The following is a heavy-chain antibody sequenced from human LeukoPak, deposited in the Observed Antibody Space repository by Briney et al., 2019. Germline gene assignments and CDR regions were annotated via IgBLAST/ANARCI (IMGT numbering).Heavy chain of an antibody. CDR1: GGTFSSYA. J-gene: IGHJ3*02. CDR3: ARVYDSSVDDAFDI. V-gene: IGHV1-69*05. CDR2: IIPIFGTA. Sequence: SVKVSCKASGGTFSSYAISWVRQAPGQGLEWMGRIIPIFGTANYAQKFQGRVTITTDESTSTACMELSSLRSEDTAVYYCARVYDSSVDDAFDIWGQGTMVTVST. D-gene: IGHD3-22*01.